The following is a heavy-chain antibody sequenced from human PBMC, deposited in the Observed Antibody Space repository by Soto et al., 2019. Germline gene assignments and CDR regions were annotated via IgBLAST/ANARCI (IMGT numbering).Heavy chain of an antibody. D-gene: IGHD6-13*01. CDR2: INPNSGGT. V-gene: IGHV1-2*02. CDR3: ARSGSSSWYVDYYYGMDV. Sequence: ASVKVSCKASGYTFTGYYMHWVRQAPGQGLEWMGWINPNSGGTNYAQKFQGRVTMTRDTSISTAYMELSRLRSDDTAVYYCARSGSSSWYVDYYYGMDVWGQGTTVTVSS. J-gene: IGHJ6*02. CDR1: GYTFTGYY.